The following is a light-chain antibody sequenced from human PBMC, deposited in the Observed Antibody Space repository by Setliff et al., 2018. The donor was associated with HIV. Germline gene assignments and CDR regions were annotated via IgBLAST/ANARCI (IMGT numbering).Light chain of an antibody. J-gene: IGLJ1*01. Sequence: SYALTQPPSVSVAPGKTARITCGGDNIGSKTVHWYQQKPGQAPIVVIYYDSDRPSGIPERFSGSNSGNTATLTISRVEAGDEADYYCQVWDSTTDHSLFGTGTKVTVL. V-gene: IGLV3-21*04. CDR3: QVWDSTTDHSL. CDR1: NIGSKT. CDR2: YDS.